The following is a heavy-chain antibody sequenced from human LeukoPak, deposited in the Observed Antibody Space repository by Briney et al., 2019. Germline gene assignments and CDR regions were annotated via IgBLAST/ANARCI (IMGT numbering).Heavy chain of an antibody. CDR3: ARFVAFDI. Sequence: GASVKVSCKASGYMFASYGISWVRQAPGQGLEWMGWINPNSGGTNYAQKFQGRVTMTRDTSISTAYMELSRLRSDDTAVYYCARFVAFDIWGQGTMVTVSS. J-gene: IGHJ3*02. CDR2: INPNSGGT. CDR1: GYMFASYG. V-gene: IGHV1-2*02.